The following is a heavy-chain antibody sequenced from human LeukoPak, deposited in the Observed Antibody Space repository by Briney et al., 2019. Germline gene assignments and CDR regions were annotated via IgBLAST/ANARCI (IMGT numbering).Heavy chain of an antibody. J-gene: IGHJ4*02. CDR3: ARVGHGGDYLAIDY. D-gene: IGHD4-17*01. Sequence: GGSLRLSCAASGFTFSSYSMNWVRQAPGKGLEWVSSISSSSSYIYYADSVKGRFTISRDSAKNSLYLQMNSLRAEDTAVYYCARVGHGGDYLAIDYWGQGTLVTASS. CDR1: GFTFSSYS. V-gene: IGHV3-21*01. CDR2: ISSSSSYI.